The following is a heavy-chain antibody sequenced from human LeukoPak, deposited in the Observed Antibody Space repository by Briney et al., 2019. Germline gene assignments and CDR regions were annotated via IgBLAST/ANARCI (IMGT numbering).Heavy chain of an antibody. J-gene: IGHJ4*02. CDR3: AREGRWRYDILTGYFDY. Sequence: GGSLRLSCAASGFSLSTYWLSWVRQAPGKGLEWVANIKQDGSEQYYGDSVKGRFTISRDNANNSLFLQMDSLTAEDTAVYYCAREGRWRYDILTGYFDYWGQGILVTVSS. V-gene: IGHV3-7*01. CDR1: GFSLSTYW. CDR2: IKQDGSEQ. D-gene: IGHD3-9*01.